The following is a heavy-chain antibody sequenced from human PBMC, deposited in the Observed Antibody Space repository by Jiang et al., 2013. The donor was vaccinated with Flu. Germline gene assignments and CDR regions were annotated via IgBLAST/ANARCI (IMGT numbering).Heavy chain of an antibody. D-gene: IGHD3-10*01. J-gene: IGHJ5*02. CDR1: GYSFTKYW. CDR2: IYPGDSDT. CDR3: GRHSSIRGVIDLWSGWFDP. V-gene: IGHV5-51*01. Sequence: GAEVKKPGESLKISCKGSGYSFTKYWIGWVRQMPGKGLEWMGIIYPGDSDTRYSPSFQGQVTISVDKSITTAYLQWSSLKASDTAMYYCGRHSSIRGVIDLWSGWFDPWGQGTLVTVSS.